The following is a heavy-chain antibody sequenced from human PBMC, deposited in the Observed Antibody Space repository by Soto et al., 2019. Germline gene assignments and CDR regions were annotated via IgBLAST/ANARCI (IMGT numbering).Heavy chain of an antibody. J-gene: IGHJ4*02. D-gene: IGHD2-15*01. CDR1: GDSISGYY. CDR3: AREYSLAVVAPGY. CDR2: IYYSGTT. Sequence: SETLSLTCTVSGDSISGYYWSWIRQPPGKGLEWIGYIYYSGTTYYNPSLKSRVTMSVDTSKSTLYLQMNSLRAEDTSVYYCAREYSLAVVAPGYWGQGILVTVSS. V-gene: IGHV4-59*04.